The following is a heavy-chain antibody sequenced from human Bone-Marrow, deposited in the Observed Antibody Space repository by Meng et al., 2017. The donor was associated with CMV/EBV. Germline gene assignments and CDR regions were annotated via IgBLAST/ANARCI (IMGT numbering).Heavy chain of an antibody. J-gene: IGHJ6*02. CDR3: TYTTTGTTSLYYYYGMDV. V-gene: IGHV3-15*04. CDR2: IESKSGGGTA. CDR1: GFTFSNAR. D-gene: IGHD1-1*01. Sequence: GESLKISCAASGFTFSNARMSWVRQAPGKGLEWVGRIESKSGGGTADYAAPVKGRFTISRDDSKNTLYLQMNSLKTEDTAVYYCTYTTTGTTSLYYYYGMDVWGQGTTVNGSS.